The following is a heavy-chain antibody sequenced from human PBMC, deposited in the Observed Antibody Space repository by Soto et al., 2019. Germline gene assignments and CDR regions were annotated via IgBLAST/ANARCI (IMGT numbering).Heavy chain of an antibody. V-gene: IGHV2-5*02. J-gene: IGHJ6*02. Sequence: QISWKESGPALMKPTQTLTLTCTISGFSLSTGGVGVGWIRQPPGKALEWLALIYWDDDKRYSPSLRSRLTITKDTSKNQVVLTMTNIDPVDTATYYCAHSRCGGDCLQSYSSHYYYGMDVWGQGTTVTVSS. CDR3: AHSRCGGDCLQSYSSHYYYGMDV. CDR2: IYWDDDK. CDR1: GFSLSTGGVG. D-gene: IGHD2-21*02.